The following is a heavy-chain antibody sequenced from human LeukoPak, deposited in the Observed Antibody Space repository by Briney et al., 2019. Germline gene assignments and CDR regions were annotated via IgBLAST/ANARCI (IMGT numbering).Heavy chain of an antibody. CDR2: IKSKTDGGTT. Sequence: GGSLRLSCAASGFTFSSYAMSWVRQAPGKGLEWVGRIKSKTDGGTTDCAASVKGRFTISRDDSKNTLYLQMNSLKTEDTAVYYCTTIKTTWGYWGQGTLVTVSP. V-gene: IGHV3-15*01. D-gene: IGHD4-17*01. J-gene: IGHJ4*02. CDR3: TTIKTTWGY. CDR1: GFTFSSYA.